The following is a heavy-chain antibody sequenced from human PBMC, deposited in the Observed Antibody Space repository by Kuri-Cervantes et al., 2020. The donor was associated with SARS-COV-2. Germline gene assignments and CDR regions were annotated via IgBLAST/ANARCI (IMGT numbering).Heavy chain of an antibody. V-gene: IGHV1-69*10. CDR2: VIPVLGSS. Sequence: SVKVSCKASGGTFISYAISWVRQAPGQGLEWMGGVIPVLGSSNYAQRFQDRVTINADRSTSTAYMELSSLKASDTAMYYCARAGSSSWLLYFDYWGQGTLVTVSS. J-gene: IGHJ4*02. CDR3: ARAGSSSWLLYFDY. D-gene: IGHD6-13*01. CDR1: GGTFISYA.